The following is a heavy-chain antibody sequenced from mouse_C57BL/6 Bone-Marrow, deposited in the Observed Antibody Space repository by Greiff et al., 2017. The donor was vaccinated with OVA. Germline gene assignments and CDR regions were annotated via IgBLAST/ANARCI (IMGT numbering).Heavy chain of an antibody. CDR3: ARGWAYYTNCYAMDY. D-gene: IGHD2-12*01. CDR1: GYTFTSYW. V-gene: IGHV1-72*01. J-gene: IGHJ4*01. Sequence: VQLQQPGAELVKPGASVKLSCKASGYTFTSYWMHWVKQRPGRGLEWIGRIDPNSGGTKYNEKFKSKATLTVDKPSSTAYMQLSSQTSEDSAVYYGARGWAYYTNCYAMDYWGQGTSVTVSS. CDR2: IDPNSGGT.